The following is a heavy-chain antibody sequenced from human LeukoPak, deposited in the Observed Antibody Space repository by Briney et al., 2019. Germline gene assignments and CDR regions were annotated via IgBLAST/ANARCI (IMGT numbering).Heavy chain of an antibody. CDR3: TTWVGAHFDF. CDR1: GFTVSSNY. V-gene: IGHV3-66*01. Sequence: GGSLRLSCAASGFTVSSNYMSWVRQAPGKGLEWVSVIYSGGSTYYADSVKGRFTISRDNSKNTLYLQMNSLRAEDTAVYFCTTWVGAHFDFWGQGTLVTVSP. D-gene: IGHD1-26*01. CDR2: IYSGGST. J-gene: IGHJ4*02.